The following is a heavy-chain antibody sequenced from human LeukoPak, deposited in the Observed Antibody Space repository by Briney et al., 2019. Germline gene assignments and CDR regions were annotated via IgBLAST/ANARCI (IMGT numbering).Heavy chain of an antibody. D-gene: IGHD1-20*01. CDR3: ARGSITGPTSTDY. J-gene: IGHJ4*02. Sequence: SVKVSCKASGGTFSSYAISWVRQAPGQGLEWMGRIIPILGIANYTQKFQGRVTITADKSTSTAYMELSSLRSEDTAVYYCARGSITGPTSTDYWGQGTLVTVSS. CDR2: IIPILGIA. V-gene: IGHV1-69*04. CDR1: GGTFSSYA.